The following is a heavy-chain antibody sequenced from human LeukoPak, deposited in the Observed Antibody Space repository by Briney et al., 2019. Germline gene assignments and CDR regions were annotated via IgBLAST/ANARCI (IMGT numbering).Heavy chain of an antibody. CDR1: GGSISSGGYY. J-gene: IGHJ5*02. CDR2: IYCSGST. D-gene: IGHD1-7*01. V-gene: IGHV4-31*03. Sequence: PSETLSLTCTVSGGSISSGGYYWSWIRQHPGKGLEWIGYIYCSGSTYYNPSLKSRVTISVDTSKNQFSLKLSSVTAADTAVYYCARWSTGTYNWFDPWGQGTLVTVSS. CDR3: ARWSTGTYNWFDP.